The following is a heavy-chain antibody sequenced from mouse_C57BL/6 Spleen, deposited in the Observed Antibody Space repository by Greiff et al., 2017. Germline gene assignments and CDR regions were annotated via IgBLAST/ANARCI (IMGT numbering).Heavy chain of an antibody. CDR3: ASVAPHYYAMDY. CDR1: GYAFSSYW. D-gene: IGHD1-3*01. V-gene: IGHV1-80*01. Sequence: VKLQESGAELVKPGASVKISCKASGYAFSSYWMNWVKQRPGKGLEWIGQIYPGDGDTNYNGKFKGKATLTADKSSSTAYMQLSSLTSEDSAVYFCASVAPHYYAMDYWGQGTSVTVSS. J-gene: IGHJ4*01. CDR2: IYPGDGDT.